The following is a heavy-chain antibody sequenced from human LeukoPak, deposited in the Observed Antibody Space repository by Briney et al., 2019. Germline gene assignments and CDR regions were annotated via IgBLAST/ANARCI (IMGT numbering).Heavy chain of an antibody. CDR3: ARDNRITGTSP. Sequence: GGSLRLSCAASGFTFSNSWMSWVRQAPGKGLEWLAFIKLDGSEKYYVDSVKGRFTVSRDNAKNSLYLQMNSLRAEDTAVYYCARDNRITGTSPWGQGTLVTVSS. J-gene: IGHJ5*02. V-gene: IGHV3-7*01. CDR2: IKLDGSEK. CDR1: GFTFSNSW. D-gene: IGHD1-7*01.